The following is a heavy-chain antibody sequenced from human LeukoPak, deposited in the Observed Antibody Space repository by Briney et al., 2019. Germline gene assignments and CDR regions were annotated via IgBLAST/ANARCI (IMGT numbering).Heavy chain of an antibody. J-gene: IGHJ4*02. CDR1: GFTFSSYA. Sequence: GGSLRLSCAASGFTFSSYAMNWVRQAPGKGLEWVSYISSSGSTIYYADSVKGRFTISRDNAKNSLYLQINSLRAEDTAVYYCARDSYCYYSSGYYLYYFDYWGQGTLVTVSS. CDR3: ARDSYCYYSSGYYLYYFDY. V-gene: IGHV3-48*01. D-gene: IGHD3-22*01. CDR2: ISSSGSTI.